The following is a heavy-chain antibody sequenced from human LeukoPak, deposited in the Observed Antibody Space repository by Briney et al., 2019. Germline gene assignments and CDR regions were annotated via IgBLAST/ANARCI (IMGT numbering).Heavy chain of an antibody. J-gene: IGHJ4*02. CDR2: IYSGGST. D-gene: IGHD5-18*01. CDR3: ARDQGGGYSYGWQSFDY. Sequence: GGSLRLSCAASGFTVISNYMSWVRQAPGKGLEWVSVIYSGGSTYYADSVRGRFTISRDNAKNSLYLQMNSLRAEDTAVYYCARDQGGGYSYGWQSFDYWGQGTLVTVSS. CDR1: GFTVISNY. V-gene: IGHV3-66*01.